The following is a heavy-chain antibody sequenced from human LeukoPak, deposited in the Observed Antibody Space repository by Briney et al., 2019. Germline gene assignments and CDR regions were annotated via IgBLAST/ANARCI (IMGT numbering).Heavy chain of an antibody. Sequence: PGGSLRLSCAASGFTFRSYAMSWVRQAPGKGLEWVSAISGSGGSTYYADSVKGRFTISRDNSKNTLYLQMNSLRAEDTAVYYCAKGLYCSSTSCYYFDYWGQGTLVTVSS. CDR1: GFTFRSYA. V-gene: IGHV3-23*01. CDR2: ISGSGGST. D-gene: IGHD2-2*01. CDR3: AKGLYCSSTSCYYFDY. J-gene: IGHJ4*02.